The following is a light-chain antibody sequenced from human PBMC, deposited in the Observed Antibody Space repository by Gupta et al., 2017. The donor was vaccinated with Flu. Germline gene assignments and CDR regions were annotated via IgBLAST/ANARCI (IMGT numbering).Light chain of an antibody. V-gene: IGKV3-11*01. CDR2: DAS. Sequence: IVLTQSPATLSLSRGERATLSCRASQSVGTYLAWYQQKPGQAPRLLIYDASTRATGIPARFSGSGSGTDFTLTISSLEPEDFAVYFCHQRSNGPSLTFGGGTKVEIK. CDR3: HQRSNGPSLT. J-gene: IGKJ4*01. CDR1: QSVGTY.